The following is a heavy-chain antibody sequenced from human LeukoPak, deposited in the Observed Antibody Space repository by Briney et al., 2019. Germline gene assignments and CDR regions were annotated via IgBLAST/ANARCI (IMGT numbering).Heavy chain of an antibody. CDR1: GGSFSGYY. V-gene: IGHV4-34*01. CDR2: INHSGST. J-gene: IGHJ6*03. D-gene: IGHD2-15*01. CDR3: ARGRKDSVYYYYYMDV. Sequence: NPSETLSLTCAVYGGSFSGYYWSWIRQSPGKGLEWIGEINHSGSTNYNPSLKSRVTISVDTSKNQFSLKLSSVTAADTAVYYCARGRKDSVYYYYYMDVWGKGTTVTVSS.